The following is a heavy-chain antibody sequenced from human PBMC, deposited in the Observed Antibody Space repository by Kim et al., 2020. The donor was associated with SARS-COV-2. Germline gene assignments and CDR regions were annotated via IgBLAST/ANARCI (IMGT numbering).Heavy chain of an antibody. V-gene: IGHV1-2*04. Sequence: ASVKVSCKASGYTFTGYYMHWVRQAPGQGLEWMGWINPNSGGTNYAQKFQGWVTMTRDTSISTAYMELSRLRSDDTAVYYCARAHQYYYDSSGYYPGDYWGQGTLVTVSS. D-gene: IGHD3-22*01. J-gene: IGHJ4*02. CDR3: ARAHQYYYDSSGYYPGDY. CDR2: INPNSGGT. CDR1: GYTFTGYY.